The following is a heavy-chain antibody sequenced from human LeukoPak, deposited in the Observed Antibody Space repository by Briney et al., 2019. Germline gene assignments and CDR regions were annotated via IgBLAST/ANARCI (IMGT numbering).Heavy chain of an antibody. CDR2: IYYTGST. V-gene: IGHV4-59*01. CDR1: GGAITNYY. J-gene: IGHJ4*02. CDR3: ARGISRGEYYFDY. D-gene: IGHD3-10*01. Sequence: SETLSLTCGVSGGAITNYYWNWIRQAPGKGLEWLGYIYYTGSTTYNPSVKSRITISLDTSKKQISLKLRSVTAADTAVYYCARGISRGEYYFDYWGQGTLVTVSS.